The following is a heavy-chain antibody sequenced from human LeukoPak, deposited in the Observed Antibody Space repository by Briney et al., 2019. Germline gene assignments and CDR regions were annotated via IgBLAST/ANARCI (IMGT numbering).Heavy chain of an antibody. CDR1: GGTFSSYA. V-gene: IGHV1-69*04. J-gene: IGHJ4*02. Sequence: SVKVSCKASGGTFSSYANSWVRQAPGQGLEWMGRIIPIFGIANYAQKFQGRVTITADKSTSTAYMELSSLRSEDTAVYYCATDDSGSYYPFDYWGQGTLVTVSS. CDR3: ATDDSGSYYPFDY. D-gene: IGHD1-26*01. CDR2: IIPIFGIA.